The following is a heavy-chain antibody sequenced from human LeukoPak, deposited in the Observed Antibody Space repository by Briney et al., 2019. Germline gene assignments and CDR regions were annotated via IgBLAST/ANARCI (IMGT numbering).Heavy chain of an antibody. V-gene: IGHV3-48*03. CDR2: ISVSGRAM. Sequence: PGGSLRLSCTVSGFTFSNYEMNWVRQAPGKGLEWISYISVSGRAMYYADSVKGRFTISGDNAKNSLYLQINSLRAEDTAVYFCVRDGYYDSSGYYYAYYFDYWGQGTLVTVSS. D-gene: IGHD3-22*01. CDR1: GFTFSNYE. J-gene: IGHJ4*02. CDR3: VRDGYYDSSGYYYAYYFDY.